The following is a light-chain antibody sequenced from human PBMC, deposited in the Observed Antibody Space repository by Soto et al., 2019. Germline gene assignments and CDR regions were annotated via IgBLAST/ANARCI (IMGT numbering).Light chain of an antibody. J-gene: IGKJ2*01. Sequence: DIQMTQSPSSLSASVGDRVTITCRASQSIRSYLNWYHQKPGKTPQLLIYGASNLQSGAPSRFTGRGSGTHFTLTISSLQPEDFATYYCQQSYTTPYTFGQGTKLEIK. CDR3: QQSYTTPYT. CDR1: QSIRSY. CDR2: GAS. V-gene: IGKV1-39*01.